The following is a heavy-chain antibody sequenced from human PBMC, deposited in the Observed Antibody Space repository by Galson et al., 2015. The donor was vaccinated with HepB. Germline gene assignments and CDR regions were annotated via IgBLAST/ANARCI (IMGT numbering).Heavy chain of an antibody. CDR1: GFTCDDYA. CDR3: AKGRYSSSRFYFES. Sequence: SLRLSCAASGFTCDDYAMHWVRQAPGKGLEWVSGIGWNSAIIGYADSVRGRFTISRDNAKSSLYLQMNSLRTEDTAFYYCAKGRYSSSRFYFESWGQGALVSVSS. V-gene: IGHV3-9*01. D-gene: IGHD6-13*01. CDR2: IGWNSAII. J-gene: IGHJ4*02.